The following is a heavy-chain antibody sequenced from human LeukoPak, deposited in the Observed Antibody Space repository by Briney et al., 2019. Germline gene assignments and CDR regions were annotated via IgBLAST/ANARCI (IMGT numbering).Heavy chain of an antibody. CDR3: ARDPGVGWTYYFDY. CDR2: INPNSGGT. J-gene: IGHJ4*02. CDR1: GYTFTGYY. Sequence: ASVKVSCKASGYTFTGYYVHWVRQAPGQGLEWMGWINPNSGGTNYAQKFQGRVTMTRDTSISTAYMELSRLRSDDTAVYYCARDPGVGWTYYFDYWGQGTLVTVSS. V-gene: IGHV1-2*02. D-gene: IGHD3/OR15-3a*01.